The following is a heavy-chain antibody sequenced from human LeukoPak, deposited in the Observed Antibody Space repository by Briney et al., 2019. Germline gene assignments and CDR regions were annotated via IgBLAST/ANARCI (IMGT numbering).Heavy chain of an antibody. CDR3: GRSSEPIVKYYYGMDI. V-gene: IGHV6-1*01. D-gene: IGHD3-16*02. CDR2: TFYRSKRHN. Sequence: SQRISPACAIAGDSVSCTSAACNWIRQSPSRGLEWLGRTFYRSKRHNNYAPSVECRITINPDTYKIHFSLQLNSVAPEDTAVYYCGRSSEPIVKYYYGMDIWGKGTTDTVSS. J-gene: IGHJ6*04. CDR1: GDSVSCTSAA.